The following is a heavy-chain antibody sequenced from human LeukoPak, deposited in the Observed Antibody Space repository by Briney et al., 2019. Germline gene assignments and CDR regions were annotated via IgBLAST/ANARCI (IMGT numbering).Heavy chain of an antibody. J-gene: IGHJ3*02. CDR2: FVPEDGET. CDR1: GYTLTELS. D-gene: IGHD3-22*01. CDR3: ATPSRYYDSSPTKGGPGAFDI. V-gene: IGHV1-24*01. Sequence: ASVTVSRKVSGYTLTELSMHLVRQAPGKGLEWVGGFVPEDGETIYARKFQGRVTMTEDTSTDTAYMELSSLSSEDTAVYYCATPSRYYDSSPTKGGPGAFDIWGQGTMVTVSS.